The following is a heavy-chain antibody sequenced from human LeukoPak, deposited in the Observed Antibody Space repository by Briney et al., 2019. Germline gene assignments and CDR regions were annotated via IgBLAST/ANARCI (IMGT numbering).Heavy chain of an antibody. D-gene: IGHD6-13*01. CDR3: SRHDWWGGSSYDFDT. J-gene: IGHJ3*02. V-gene: IGHV5-51*01. Sequence: GESLKISCKASGYKFTAYWIVWVRQMPGQGLACMGSIFPGDSDTRYRPSFQGQVTISADKSINTAYLQWSSLKASDTAMYYCSRHDWWGGSSYDFDTWGQGTMVTVSS. CDR2: IFPGDSDT. CDR1: GYKFTAYW.